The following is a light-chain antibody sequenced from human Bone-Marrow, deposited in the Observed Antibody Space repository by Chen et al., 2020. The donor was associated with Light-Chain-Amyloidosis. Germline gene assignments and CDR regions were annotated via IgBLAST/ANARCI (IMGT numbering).Light chain of an antibody. Sequence: QSALTQPASVSGSPGQSITISCTGSSSDVGTYNLVSWYQHHPGKAPKLIIYEAKKRPSGVSNRFSGSGSGYTASLTISGLQAEDEADYYCCSYAGRGKMFGGGTKLTVL. J-gene: IGLJ3*02. CDR3: CSYAGRGKM. CDR1: SSDVGTYNL. CDR2: EAK. V-gene: IGLV2-23*01.